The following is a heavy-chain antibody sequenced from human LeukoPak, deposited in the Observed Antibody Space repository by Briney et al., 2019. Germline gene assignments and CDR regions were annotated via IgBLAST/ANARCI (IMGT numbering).Heavy chain of an antibody. CDR2: IIPIFGTA. CDR1: GGTFSSYA. CDR3: ATRADQLFYEYFQH. J-gene: IGHJ1*01. D-gene: IGHD2/OR15-2a*01. V-gene: IGHV1-69*05. Sequence: SVKVSCKASGGTFSSYAISWVRQAPGQGLEWMGGIIPIFGTANYAQKFQGRVTITTDESTSTAYMELSGLRSEDTAVYYCATRADQLFYEYFQHWGQGTLVTVSS.